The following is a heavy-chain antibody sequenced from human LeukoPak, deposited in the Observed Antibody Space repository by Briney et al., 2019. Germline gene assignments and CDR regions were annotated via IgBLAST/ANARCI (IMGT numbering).Heavy chain of an antibody. Sequence: GGSLRLSCAASGFTFSNACMSWVRQAPGKGLEWVGCIKSKTDGATTDYAAPVKCRFTISRDDSKNTLYLQMNSLKTEDTAVYYCTTRDYIVATVRFDYCGRGTLITVSA. CDR2: IKSKTDGATT. CDR3: TTRDYIVATVRFDY. V-gene: IGHV3-15*01. CDR1: GFTFSNAC. J-gene: IGHJ4*02. D-gene: IGHD5-12*01.